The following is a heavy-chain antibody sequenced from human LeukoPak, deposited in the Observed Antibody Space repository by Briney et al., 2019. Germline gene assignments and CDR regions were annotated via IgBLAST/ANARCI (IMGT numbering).Heavy chain of an antibody. J-gene: IGHJ4*02. CDR2: INWNGGST. Sequence: GGPLRLSCAASGFTFDDYGMSWVRQAPGKGLEWVSGINWNGGSTGYADSVKGRFTIPRDNAKNSLYMQMNSVRAEDTALYYCARGTATVDYWGPGTLVTVSS. D-gene: IGHD5-18*01. CDR1: GFTFDDYG. CDR3: ARGTATVDY. V-gene: IGHV3-20*04.